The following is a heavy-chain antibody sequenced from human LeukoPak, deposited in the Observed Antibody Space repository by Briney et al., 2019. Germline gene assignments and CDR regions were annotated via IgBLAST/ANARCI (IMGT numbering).Heavy chain of an antibody. J-gene: IGHJ6*03. V-gene: IGHV4-61*02. Sequence: SQTLSLTCTVSGGSISSGSYYWSWIRQPAGKGLEWIGRIYTSGSTNYNPSLKSLVTISVDTSKNQFSLKLSSVTAADTAVYYCARDWEVVVIPNYYYYYMDVWGKGTTVTVSS. CDR1: GGSISSGSYY. CDR2: IYTSGST. D-gene: IGHD3-22*01. CDR3: ARDWEVVVIPNYYYYYMDV.